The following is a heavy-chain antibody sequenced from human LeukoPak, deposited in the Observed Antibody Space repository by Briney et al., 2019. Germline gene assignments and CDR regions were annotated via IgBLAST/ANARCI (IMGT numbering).Heavy chain of an antibody. CDR1: GFTFSSYG. V-gene: IGHV3-23*01. CDR2: ITATGSRT. Sequence: GGSLRLSCAASGFTFSSYGMHWVRQAPGEGLEWVSGITATGSRTYYADSVKGRFTISRDSSKNTLYLQLNSLGVDDTAVYYCATSMGGGNIDYWGQGTLVTVSS. CDR3: ATSMGGGNIDY. D-gene: IGHD3-16*01. J-gene: IGHJ4*02.